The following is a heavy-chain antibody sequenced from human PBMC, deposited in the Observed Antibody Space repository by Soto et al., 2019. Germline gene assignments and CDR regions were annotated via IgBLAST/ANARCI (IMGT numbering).Heavy chain of an antibody. V-gene: IGHV4-34*01. CDR2: INHSGST. Sequence: SETLSLTCAVYGGSFSGYYWSWIRQPPGKGLEWIGEINHSGSTNYNPSLKSRVTISVDTSKNQFSLKLSSVTAADTAVYYCARGKAAAGHNFDYWGQGTLVTVSS. J-gene: IGHJ4*02. CDR1: GGSFSGYY. D-gene: IGHD6-13*01. CDR3: ARGKAAAGHNFDY.